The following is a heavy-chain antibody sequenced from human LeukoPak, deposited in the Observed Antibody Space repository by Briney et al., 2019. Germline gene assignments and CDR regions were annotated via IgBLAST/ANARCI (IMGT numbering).Heavy chain of an antibody. CDR3: AREAATIFGVVIMSWFDP. Sequence: ASVKVPXKASGYTFTGYYMHWVRQAPGQGLEWMGWINPNSGGTNYAQKFQGRVTMTRDTSTSTVYMELSSLRSEDTAVYYCAREAATIFGVVIMSWFDPWGQGTLVSVSS. V-gene: IGHV1-2*02. D-gene: IGHD3-3*01. CDR1: GYTFTGYY. J-gene: IGHJ5*02. CDR2: INPNSGGT.